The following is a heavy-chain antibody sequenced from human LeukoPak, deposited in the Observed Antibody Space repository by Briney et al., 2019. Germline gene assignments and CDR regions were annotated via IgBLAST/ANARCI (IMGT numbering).Heavy chain of an antibody. D-gene: IGHD5-12*01. J-gene: IGHJ4*02. CDR3: ARDHGVGYPIDY. V-gene: IGHV3-33*01. CDR1: GFTFSSYG. CDR2: IWYDGSNK. Sequence: GGSLRLSCAASGFTFSSYGMHWVRQAPGKGLEWVAVIWYDGSNKYYADSVKGRFTISRDNSKNTLYLQMNSLRAEDTAVYYCARDHGVGYPIDYWGQGTLVTVPS.